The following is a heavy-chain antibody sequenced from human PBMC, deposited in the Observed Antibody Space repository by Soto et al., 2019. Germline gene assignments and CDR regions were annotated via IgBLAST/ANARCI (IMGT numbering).Heavy chain of an antibody. D-gene: IGHD2-15*01. V-gene: IGHV4-30-2*01. CDR1: GGSISSGGYS. Sequence: PSETLSLTCAVSGGSISSGGYSWSWIRQPPGKGLEWIGYIYHSGSTYYNPSLESRVTISVDRSKNQFSLKLSSVTAADTAVYYCARAVVAATANWFDPWGQGTLVTVYS. CDR3: ARAVVAATANWFDP. CDR2: IYHSGST. J-gene: IGHJ5*02.